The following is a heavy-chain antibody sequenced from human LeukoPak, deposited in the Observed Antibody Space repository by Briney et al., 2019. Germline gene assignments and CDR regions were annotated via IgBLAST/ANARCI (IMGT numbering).Heavy chain of an antibody. CDR1: GYTFTGYY. J-gene: IGHJ5*02. D-gene: IGHD3-10*01. V-gene: IGHV1-2*02. Sequence: ASVKVSCKASGYTFTGYYMHWVRQSPGQGLEWMGWINPNSGGTNYAQKFQGRVTMTRDTSISTAYMELSRLRSDDTAVYYCARDGSGSTGYNWFDPWGQGTLVTVSS. CDR2: INPNSGGT. CDR3: ARDGSGSTGYNWFDP.